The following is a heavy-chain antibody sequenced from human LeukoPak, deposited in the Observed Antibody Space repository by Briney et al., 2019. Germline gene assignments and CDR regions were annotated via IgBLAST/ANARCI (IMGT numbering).Heavy chain of an antibody. V-gene: IGHV3-9*01. J-gene: IGHJ4*02. Sequence: GGSLRLSCAASGFTFDDYAMHWVRQAPGKGLEWVSGISWNSGSIGYADSVKGRFTISRDNAKNSLYLQMNSLRAEDTALYYCAKGLNSRMVAATLSVDWGQGTLVTVSS. CDR3: AKGLNSRMVAATLSVD. CDR2: ISWNSGSI. CDR1: GFTFDDYA. D-gene: IGHD2-15*01.